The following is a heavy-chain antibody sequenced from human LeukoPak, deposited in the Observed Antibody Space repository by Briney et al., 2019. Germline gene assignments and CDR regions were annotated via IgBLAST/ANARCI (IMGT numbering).Heavy chain of an antibody. CDR3: AKVPGSSDSGGKGAEHDY. V-gene: IGHV3-23*01. J-gene: IGHJ4*02. Sequence: PGGSLRLSCAASGFTHSAYAMFWVRQAPGKGLEWVSYISGSGENTYHADSVEGLFIISRDNSKSTLYLQMNSLRAEDTAVYYCAKVPGSSDSGGKGAEHDYWGQGTLVTVSS. CDR1: GFTHSAYA. D-gene: IGHD4-23*01. CDR2: ISGSGENT.